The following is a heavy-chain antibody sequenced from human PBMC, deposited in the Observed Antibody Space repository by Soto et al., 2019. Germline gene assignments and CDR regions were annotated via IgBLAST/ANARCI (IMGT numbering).Heavy chain of an antibody. V-gene: IGHV1-69*01. CDR1: GGTFSSHA. CDR3: ARDLEFRDGNIARLDY. Sequence: QVQLVQSGAEVKKPGSSVKVSCKASGGTFSSHAFNWVRQAPGPGLEWMGGIMPIIGTANYAQKFQGRVTITADESTSIGYMEPSSLRSEDTAVYYCARDLEFRDGNIARLDYWGQGTLVTVSS. J-gene: IGHJ4*02. D-gene: IGHD2-21*01. CDR2: IMPIIGTA.